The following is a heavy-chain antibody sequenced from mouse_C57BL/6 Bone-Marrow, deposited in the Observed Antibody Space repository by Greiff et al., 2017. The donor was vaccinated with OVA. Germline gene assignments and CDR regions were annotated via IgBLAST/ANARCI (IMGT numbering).Heavy chain of an antibody. Sequence: QVQLQQPGAELVKPGASVKLSCKASGYTFTSYWMQWVKQRPGQGLEWIGEIDPSDSYTNYNQTFKGKATLTVDTSSSTAYMQLRSLTSEDSAVYYCASLNWYFDVWGTGTTVTVSS. J-gene: IGHJ1*03. V-gene: IGHV1-50*01. CDR1: GYTFTSYW. CDR3: ASLNWYFDV. CDR2: IDPSDSYT.